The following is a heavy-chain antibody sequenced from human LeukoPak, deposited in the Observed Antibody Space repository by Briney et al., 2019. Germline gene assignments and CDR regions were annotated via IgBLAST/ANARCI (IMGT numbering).Heavy chain of an antibody. CDR1: GFTFSSYW. CDR3: ARVRLRGYSFDAFDI. D-gene: IGHD5-18*01. J-gene: IGHJ3*02. CDR2: INSDGSTK. Sequence: GGSLRLSCAASGFTFSSYWMHWVRQAPGKGLVWVSRINSDGSTKNYADSVKGRLTISRDNAKNTLYLQMNSLRAEDTAVYYCARVRLRGYSFDAFDIWGQGTMVTVSS. V-gene: IGHV3-74*01.